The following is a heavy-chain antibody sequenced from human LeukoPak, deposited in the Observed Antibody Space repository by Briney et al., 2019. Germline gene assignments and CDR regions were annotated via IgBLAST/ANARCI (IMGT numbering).Heavy chain of an antibody. V-gene: IGHV3-74*01. CDR2: ISTDGSST. CDR1: GFTFSSYS. CDR3: ATSPIFSND. D-gene: IGHD3-3*01. Sequence: GGSLRLSCAASGFTFSSYSMNWVRQAPGKGLVWVSHISTDGSSTTYADSVRGRFIISRDNARNTLYLQMNSLRVGDTAVYYCATSPIFSNDWGQGTLVTVSS. J-gene: IGHJ4*02.